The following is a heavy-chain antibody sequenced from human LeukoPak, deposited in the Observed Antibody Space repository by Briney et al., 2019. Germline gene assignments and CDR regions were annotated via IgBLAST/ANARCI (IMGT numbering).Heavy chain of an antibody. V-gene: IGHV3-20*04. CDR2: INWNGDST. CDR3: ARAAGSSSSQNFDF. Sequence: GGSLRLSCAASGFTFSTYSMNWVRQAPGKGLEWVSGINWNGDSTGYADSVKGRFTISRDNAKNSLYLQMTSLRAEDTALYYCARAAGSSSSQNFDFWGQGALVTVSS. CDR1: GFTFSTYS. D-gene: IGHD6-6*01. J-gene: IGHJ4*02.